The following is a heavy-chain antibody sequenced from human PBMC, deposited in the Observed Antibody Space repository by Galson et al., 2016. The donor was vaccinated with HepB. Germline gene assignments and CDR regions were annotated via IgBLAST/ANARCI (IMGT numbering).Heavy chain of an antibody. J-gene: IGHJ4*02. Sequence: SETLSLTCAVYGGSFSGYYWGWIRQPPGKGLEWIGSGYYSGTTYYNPSLESRVTISINTSKNQFSLKLSSVTAADTAVYFCARRSYSYYFEYWGQGTLVTVSS. CDR2: GYYSGTT. V-gene: IGHV4-39*01. CDR1: GGSFSGYY. CDR3: ARRSYSYYFEY. D-gene: IGHD4-11*01.